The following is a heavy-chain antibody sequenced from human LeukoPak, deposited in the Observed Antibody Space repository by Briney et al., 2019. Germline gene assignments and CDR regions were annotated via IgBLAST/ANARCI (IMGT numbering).Heavy chain of an antibody. V-gene: IGHV1-3*01. Sequence: ASVKVSCKGSGYTFSSYAIHWVRQAPGQRLEWMGWINAGNGDTKYSQKFQGRVTITRDTSATTAYMELSSLRSEDTAVCYCARGTGCTGGSCSYYGMDVWGQGTTVTVSS. CDR1: GYTFSSYA. D-gene: IGHD2-15*01. CDR3: ARGTGCTGGSCSYYGMDV. CDR2: INAGNGDT. J-gene: IGHJ6*02.